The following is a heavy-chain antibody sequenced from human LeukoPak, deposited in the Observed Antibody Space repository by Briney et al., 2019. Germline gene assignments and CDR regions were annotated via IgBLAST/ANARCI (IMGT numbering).Heavy chain of an antibody. CDR1: GGSISSYY. CDR3: ARENSGSYREFDY. V-gene: IGHV4-4*07. J-gene: IGHJ4*02. Sequence: SETLSLTCTVSGGSISSYYWSWIRQPAGKWLEWIGRIYTSGSTNYNASLKSRVSMSVDTSKNQFSLKLSSVTAADTAVFYCARENSGSYREFDYWGQGTLVTVSS. D-gene: IGHD1-26*01. CDR2: IYTSGST.